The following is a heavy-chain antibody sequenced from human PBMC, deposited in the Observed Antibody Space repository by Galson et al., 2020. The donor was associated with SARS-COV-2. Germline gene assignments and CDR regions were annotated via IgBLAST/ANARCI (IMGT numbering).Heavy chain of an antibody. CDR1: GYTFTSYA. J-gene: IGHJ6*02. D-gene: IGHD2-15*01. V-gene: IGHV1-3*01. CDR2: INAGNGNT. Sequence: ASVKVSCKASGYTFTSYAMHWVRQAPGQRLEWMGWINAGNGNTKYSQKFQGRVTITRDTSASTAYMELSSLRSEDTAVYYCARGDIVVVVAAKMYYYYYGMDVWGQGTTVTVSS. CDR3: ARGDIVVVVAAKMYYYYYGMDV.